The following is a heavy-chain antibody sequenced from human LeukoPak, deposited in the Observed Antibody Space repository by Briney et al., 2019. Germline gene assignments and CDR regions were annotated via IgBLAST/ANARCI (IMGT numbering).Heavy chain of an antibody. J-gene: IGHJ3*02. CDR1: GYSISSGYY. CDR2: IYHSGST. D-gene: IGHD3-10*01. Sequence: PSETLSLTCTVSGYSISSGYYWGWIRQPPGKGLEWIGSIYHSGSTNYNPSLKSRVTISVDTSKNQFSLKLSSVTAADTAVYYCARSDGYGLVGIWGQGTMVTVSS. CDR3: ARSDGYGLVGI. V-gene: IGHV4-38-2*02.